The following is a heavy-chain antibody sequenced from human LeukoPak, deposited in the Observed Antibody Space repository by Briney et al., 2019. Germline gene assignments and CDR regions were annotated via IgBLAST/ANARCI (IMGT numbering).Heavy chain of an antibody. CDR1: GGSFSGYY. Sequence: SETLSLTCAVYGGSFSGYYWSWIRQPPGKGLEWIGEINHSGSTNYNPSLKSRVTISVDTSKNQFSLKLSSVTAADTAVYYCARGSMGGLYDSSGYYLDDAFDIWGQGTMVTVS. J-gene: IGHJ3*02. D-gene: IGHD3-22*01. V-gene: IGHV4-34*01. CDR2: INHSGST. CDR3: ARGSMGGLYDSSGYYLDDAFDI.